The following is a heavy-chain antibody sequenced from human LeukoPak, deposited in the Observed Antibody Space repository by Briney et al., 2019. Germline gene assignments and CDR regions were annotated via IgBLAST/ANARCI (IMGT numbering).Heavy chain of an antibody. J-gene: IGHJ4*02. V-gene: IGHV3-23*01. CDR1: GFTFGTYA. D-gene: IGHD3-22*01. Sequence: GGSLRLSCAASGFTFGTYAMSWVRQAPGKGLEWVSGITGSGGSTFYADSVKGRFTISRDNSKNTLFLQMESLRAEDTAVYYCAKEERRDSSGYHFDYWGQGTLVTVSS. CDR2: ITGSGGST. CDR3: AKEERRDSSGYHFDY.